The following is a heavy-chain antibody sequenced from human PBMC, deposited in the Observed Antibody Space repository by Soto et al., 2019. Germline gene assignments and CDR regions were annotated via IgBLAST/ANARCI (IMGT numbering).Heavy chain of an antibody. J-gene: IGHJ4*01. Sequence: EVQLVESGGGLVQPGGSLRLSCAASGFTFSGSWMHWVRQAPGKGLVWVSRINGDGSGTSYADFVKGRFTISRDNAKKPLFLQMNGLSAEDTAVYYWARGIFGSGTANDYWGSGSLITVSS. D-gene: IGHD3-10*01. CDR3: ARGIFGSGTANDY. CDR1: GFTFSGSW. CDR2: INGDGSGT. V-gene: IGHV3-74*01.